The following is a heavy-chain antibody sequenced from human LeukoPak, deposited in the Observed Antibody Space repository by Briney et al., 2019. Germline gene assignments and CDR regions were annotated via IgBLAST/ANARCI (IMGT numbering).Heavy chain of an antibody. D-gene: IGHD2-2*01. CDR3: ARLDSAVVVPAAYTGLLFDY. J-gene: IGHJ4*02. CDR1: GGSMNQYY. Sequence: PSETLSLTCTVSGGSMNQYYWSWIRQPPGKGLEWIGEINHSGSTNYNPSLKSRVTISVDTSKNQFSLKLSSVTAADTAVYYCARLDSAVVVPAAYTGLLFDYWGQGTLVTVSS. V-gene: IGHV4-34*01. CDR2: INHSGST.